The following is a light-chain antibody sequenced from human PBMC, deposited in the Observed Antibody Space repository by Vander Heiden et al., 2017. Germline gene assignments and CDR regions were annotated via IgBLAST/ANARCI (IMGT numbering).Light chain of an antibody. Sequence: DIQMTQSPSTLSAFVGDRVTITCRASQRITTWLAWYQQKPGKAPNLLIYKASSLQSGVPSRFGGSGSGTEFTLTISSVQPDDFATYYCQQYRNYPYTFGQGTKLEI. J-gene: IGKJ2*01. V-gene: IGKV1-5*03. CDR2: KAS. CDR1: QRITTW. CDR3: QQYRNYPYT.